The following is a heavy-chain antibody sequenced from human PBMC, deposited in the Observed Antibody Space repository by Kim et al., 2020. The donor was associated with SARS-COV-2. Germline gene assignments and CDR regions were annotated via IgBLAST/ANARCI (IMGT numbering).Heavy chain of an antibody. CDR1: GFTFSSYG. CDR2: IWYDGSNK. V-gene: IGHV3-33*01. Sequence: GGSLILSCAASGFTFSSYGMHWVRQAPGKGLEWVAVIWYDGSNKYYADSVKGRFISRDNSKNTLYLQMNSLRAEDTAVYYCARDRDVIPPYYYGMDVWG. J-gene: IGHJ6*02. CDR3: ARDRDVIPPYYYGMDV.